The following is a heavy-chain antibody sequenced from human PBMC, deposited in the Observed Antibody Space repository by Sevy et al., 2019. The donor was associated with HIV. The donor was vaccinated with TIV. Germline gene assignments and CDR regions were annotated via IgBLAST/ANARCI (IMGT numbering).Heavy chain of an antibody. J-gene: IGHJ6*03. CDR1: GFTFSSYP. D-gene: IGHD1-1*01. Sequence: GGSLRLSCAASGFTFSSYPMSWVRQAPGKGLEWVSVIMGVGGAKYYADSGKGRFTISRDNSKNTLYLQMNSLRAEDTAVYYCAKPTGTTYYYYMDVWGKGTTVTVSS. CDR2: IMGVGGAK. CDR3: AKPTGTTYYYYMDV. V-gene: IGHV3-23*01.